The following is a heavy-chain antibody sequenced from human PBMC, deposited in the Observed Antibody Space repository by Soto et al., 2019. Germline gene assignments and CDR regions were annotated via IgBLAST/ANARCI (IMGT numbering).Heavy chain of an antibody. Sequence: ASVKVSCKASGYSFTNNDVSWVRPATGQGLEWMGWMNPGSGDTGYAQKFQGRVTMTTDTSTSTAYMKLRSLRSDDTAMYYCAGEHSTWFDPWGQGTLVTVSS. D-gene: IGHD4-4*01. V-gene: IGHV1-8*01. J-gene: IGHJ5*02. CDR3: AGEHSTWFDP. CDR2: MNPGSGDT. CDR1: GYSFTNND.